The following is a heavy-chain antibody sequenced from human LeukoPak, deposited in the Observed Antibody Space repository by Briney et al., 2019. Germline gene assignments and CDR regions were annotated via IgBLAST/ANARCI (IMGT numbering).Heavy chain of an antibody. CDR3: ARHNEPDDSAYYRPFHY. Sequence: PSQTLSLTCTVAGGSISSSNYYWGWIRQPPGKGLEWIGSISYSGTTYYNPSLKSRVTISVDTSKNQFSLKVSSVTAADTALYYCARHNEPDDSAYYRPFHYWGQGTLVTVSS. J-gene: IGHJ4*02. CDR1: GGSISSSNYY. CDR2: ISYSGTT. D-gene: IGHD3-9*01. V-gene: IGHV4-39*01.